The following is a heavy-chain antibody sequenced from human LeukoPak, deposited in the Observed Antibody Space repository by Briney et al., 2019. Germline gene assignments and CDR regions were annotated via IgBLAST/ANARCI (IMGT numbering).Heavy chain of an antibody. V-gene: IGHV1-69*05. CDR1: AGTFSSYA. D-gene: IGHD4-23*01. CDR2: IIPIFGTA. Sequence: SVKVSCKASAGTFSSYAISWVRQAPGQGLEWMGGIIPIFGTANYAQKFQGRVTITTDESTSTAYMELSSLRSEDTAVYYCARGRGDYGGNTGFDYWGQGTLVTVSS. J-gene: IGHJ4*02. CDR3: ARGRGDYGGNTGFDY.